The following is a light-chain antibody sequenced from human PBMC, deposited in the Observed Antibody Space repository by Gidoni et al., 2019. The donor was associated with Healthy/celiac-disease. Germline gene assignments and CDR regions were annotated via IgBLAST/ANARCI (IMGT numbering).Light chain of an antibody. CDR2: KDS. Sequence: SYELTQPPSVSVSPGQTARITCSGDALPKQYAYWYQQKQGQAPVLVIYKDSERPSGIPERLSGSSSGTTVTLTISGVQAEDEADYYCQSADSSGTYVFGTGTKVTV. J-gene: IGLJ1*01. V-gene: IGLV3-25*02. CDR1: ALPKQY. CDR3: QSADSSGTYV.